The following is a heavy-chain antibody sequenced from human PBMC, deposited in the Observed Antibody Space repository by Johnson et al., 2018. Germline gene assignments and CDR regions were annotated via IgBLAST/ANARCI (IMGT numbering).Heavy chain of an antibody. CDR2: IYYRGGS. J-gene: IGHJ6*03. V-gene: IGHV4-59*01. D-gene: IGHD6-13*01. CDR3: PRAAEGQQLVRLRHRNYYYYYLVV. CDR1: GGSINSYY. Sequence: VQLVESGPGLVKPSETLSLTCTVSGGSINSYYWSWIRQPPGNGLEWIGYIYYRGGSNYNPSLKSRVTISVDTSKNQFSLRLSSVTAADTAIYYCPRAAEGQQLVRLRHRNYYYYYLVVWGKGTTVTVSS.